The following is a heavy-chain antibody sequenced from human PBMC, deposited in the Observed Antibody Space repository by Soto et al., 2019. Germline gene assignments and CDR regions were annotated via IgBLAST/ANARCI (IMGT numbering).Heavy chain of an antibody. V-gene: IGHV1-69*02. CDR3: ASGDSGWYFFDY. CDR1: GGTLSSYT. J-gene: IGHJ4*02. D-gene: IGHD6-19*01. CDR2: ILPILGIA. Sequence: SVKVSCKASGGTLSSYTISWVRQAPGQGLEWMGRILPILGIANYAQKFQGRVTITADKSTSTAYMELSSLRSEDTAVYYCASGDSGWYFFDYWGQGTLVTVSS.